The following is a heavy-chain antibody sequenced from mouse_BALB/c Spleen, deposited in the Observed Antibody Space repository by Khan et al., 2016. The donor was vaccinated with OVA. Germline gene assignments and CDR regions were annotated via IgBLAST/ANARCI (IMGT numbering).Heavy chain of an antibody. CDR3: ASHLTESFAY. J-gene: IGHJ3*01. V-gene: IGHV5-6*01. Sequence: EVELVESGGDLMKPGGSLKLSCAASGFTFSSYSMSWVRQIPDKRLEWVASISSDGDYTYYPDSVKGRFTISRDNAKNTLYLQMSSLKSEDTAMYYCASHLTESFAYWGQGTLVTVSA. CDR1: GFTFSSYS. D-gene: IGHD4-1*01. CDR2: ISSDGDYT.